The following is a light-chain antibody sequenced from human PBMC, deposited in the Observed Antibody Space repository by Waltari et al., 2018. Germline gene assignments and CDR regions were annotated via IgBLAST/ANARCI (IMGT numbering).Light chain of an antibody. Sequence: QSVLTQPPSASGTPGQGVTISCSGGASNIGNNVVNWYQQVPGKAPKLPFYRSSRRPAGVPDGFSGSKSGTSASLAISGLQSEDEADYYCAAWDDSLNGRWVFGGGTKVTVL. CDR1: ASNIGNNV. CDR3: AAWDDSLNGRWV. CDR2: RSS. V-gene: IGLV1-44*01. J-gene: IGLJ3*02.